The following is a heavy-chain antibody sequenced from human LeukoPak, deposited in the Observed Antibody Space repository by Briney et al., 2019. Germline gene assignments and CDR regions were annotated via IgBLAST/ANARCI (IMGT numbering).Heavy chain of an antibody. CDR3: ATETSSGWYGDWFDP. J-gene: IGHJ5*02. V-gene: IGHV1-24*01. CDR2: FDPEDGET. CDR1: GCSLTELS. Sequence: GASVKVSCKVAGCSLTELSMHWVRQAPGKGLEWMGRFDPEDGETIYAQKFQGRVTMTEDTSTDTAYMELSSLRSEDTAVYYCATETSSGWYGDWFDPWGLGTLVTVSS. D-gene: IGHD6-19*01.